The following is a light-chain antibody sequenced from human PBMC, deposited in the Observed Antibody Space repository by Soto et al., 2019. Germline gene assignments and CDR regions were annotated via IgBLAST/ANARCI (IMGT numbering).Light chain of an antibody. CDR1: SSDIGNYNY. CDR3: SSYTSSSTLNYV. Sequence: QSALTQPASVSGSPGQSITISCTGTSSDIGNYNYVSWYQQHPGKAPKLMIYEVGNRPSGVSNRFSGSKSGNTASLTISGLQAEDEADYYCSSYTSSSTLNYVFGTGTKLTVL. V-gene: IGLV2-14*01. CDR2: EVG. J-gene: IGLJ1*01.